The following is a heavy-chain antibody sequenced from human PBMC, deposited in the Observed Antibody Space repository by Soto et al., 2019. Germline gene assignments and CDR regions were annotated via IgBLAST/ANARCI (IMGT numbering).Heavy chain of an antibody. J-gene: IGHJ6*02. V-gene: IGHV4-4*07. Sequence: SSETLSLTCTVSGGSLSSYYCSWVRQSAGKGLEWIGRIDTSGNTNYNPSLESRVTMSVDTSKSQFSLKLTSVTAADTATYYCARGPRGYVYYHGMDVWGQGTTVTVSS. CDR2: IDTSGNT. D-gene: IGHD3-16*01. CDR1: GGSLSSYY. CDR3: ARGPRGYVYYHGMDV.